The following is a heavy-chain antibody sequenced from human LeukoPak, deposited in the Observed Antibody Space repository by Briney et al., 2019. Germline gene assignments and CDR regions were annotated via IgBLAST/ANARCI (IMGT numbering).Heavy chain of an antibody. CDR2: IYYTGST. D-gene: IGHD3-10*01. Sequence: SETLSLTCTVSGDSISTSSYYWGWIRQPPGKGLEWIGSIYYTGSTYYNPSLKSRVTISVDTSKNQFSLKLSSVTAADTAVYYCARQGDEDYYYGSGSYPPPFDYWGQGTLVTVSS. CDR1: GDSISTSSYY. CDR3: ARQGDEDYYYGSGSYPPPFDY. V-gene: IGHV4-39*07. J-gene: IGHJ4*02.